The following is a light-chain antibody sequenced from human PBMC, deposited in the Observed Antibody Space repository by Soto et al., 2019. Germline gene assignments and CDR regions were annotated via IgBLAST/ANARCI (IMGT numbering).Light chain of an antibody. CDR1: QGVSSN. CDR2: GAS. V-gene: IGKV3-15*01. J-gene: IGKJ3*01. CDR3: QQYNNWPRT. Sequence: DIVMTQSPVTLSVSPGERATLSCRASQGVSSNLAWYQQKPGQAPRLLIYGASTRAAGIPARFSGSGSGTEFTLTINSLQSEDFAVYYCQQYNNWPRTFGPETKVDIK.